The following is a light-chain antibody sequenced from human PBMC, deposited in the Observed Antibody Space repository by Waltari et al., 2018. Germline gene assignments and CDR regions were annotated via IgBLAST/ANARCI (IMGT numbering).Light chain of an antibody. CDR2: PNN. J-gene: IGLJ6*01. CDR3: ATWDDSLNGNV. Sequence: QSVLTQPPSASGTPGQRVTISCYGSSSNIGRNPVNWYQQLPGTAPKLLIYPNNQRPSGVPDRFSGSKSGTSASLAISGLQSEDEAHYYCATWDDSLNGNVFGSGTKVIVL. CDR1: SSNIGRNP. V-gene: IGLV1-44*01.